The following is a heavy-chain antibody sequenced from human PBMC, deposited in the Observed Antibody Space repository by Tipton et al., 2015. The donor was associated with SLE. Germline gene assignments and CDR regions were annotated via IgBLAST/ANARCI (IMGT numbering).Heavy chain of an antibody. CDR3: ARVSQGHSGYEWAGFFDS. J-gene: IGHJ4*02. CDR1: GGSISSYY. Sequence: TLSLTCTVSGGSISSYYWSWIRQPPGKGLEWIGYIYYSGSTNYNPSLKSRVTISVDTSKNQFSLKLSSVTAADTAVYFCARVSQGHSGYEWAGFFDSWGQGSLVTVSS. D-gene: IGHD5-12*01. CDR2: IYYSGST. V-gene: IGHV4-59*01.